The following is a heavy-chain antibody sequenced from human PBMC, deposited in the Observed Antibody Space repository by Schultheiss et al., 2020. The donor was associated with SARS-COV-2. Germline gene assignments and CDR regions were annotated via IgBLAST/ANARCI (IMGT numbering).Heavy chain of an antibody. CDR3: ARATRGGYNSGTFDF. CDR1: GFTFSSYA. V-gene: IGHV3-30-3*01. D-gene: IGHD2-15*01. CDR2: ISYDGYNK. J-gene: IGHJ4*02. Sequence: GGSLRLSCAASGFTFSSYAMHWVRQAPGKGLEWVAVISYDGYNKYYADSVKGRFTISRDNAKNSLYLQMNSLRAEDTAVYYCARATRGGYNSGTFDFWGRGTLVTVSS.